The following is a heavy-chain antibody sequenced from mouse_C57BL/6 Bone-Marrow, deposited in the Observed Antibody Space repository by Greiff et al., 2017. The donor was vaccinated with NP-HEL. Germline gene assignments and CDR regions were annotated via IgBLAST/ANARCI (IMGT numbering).Heavy chain of an antibody. CDR3: TLVVLTAYYAMDY. V-gene: IGHV6-6*01. CDR2: IRNKANNHAT. Sequence: DVQLQESGGGLVQPGGSMKLSCAASGFTFSDAWMDWVRQSPEKGLEWVAEIRNKANNHATYYAESVKGRFTISRDDSKSSVYLQMNSLRAEDTGIYYCTLVVLTAYYAMDYWGQGTSVTVSS. D-gene: IGHD4-1*01. J-gene: IGHJ4*01. CDR1: GFTFSDAW.